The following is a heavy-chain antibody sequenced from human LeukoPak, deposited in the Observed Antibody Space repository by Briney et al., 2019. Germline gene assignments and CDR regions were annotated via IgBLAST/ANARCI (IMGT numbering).Heavy chain of an antibody. J-gene: IGHJ4*02. CDR3: ARGGRGYYGFLDY. Sequence: PSETLSLTCTASGGSISSYYWSWIRQPPGKGLEWIGYVYYSGSTNYNPSLKSRVTMSIDTSKNQFSLNLTSVTAADTAVYYCARGGRGYYGFLDYWGQGTLVSVSS. CDR1: GGSISSYY. V-gene: IGHV4-59*08. D-gene: IGHD3-10*01. CDR2: VYYSGST.